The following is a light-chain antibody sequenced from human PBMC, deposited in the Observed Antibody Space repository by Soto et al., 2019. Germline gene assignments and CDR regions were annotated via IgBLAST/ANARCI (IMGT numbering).Light chain of an antibody. J-gene: IGKJ5*01. Sequence: EIVMTQSPATLSVSPGERDTLSCRASQSVSSNLAWYQQKPGQAPRLLIYGASTRATGIPARFSGSGSGTEFTLAISSLQSEDFAVYYCQQYNNWPLTCGQGTRLEIK. V-gene: IGKV3-15*01. CDR1: QSVSSN. CDR2: GAS. CDR3: QQYNNWPLT.